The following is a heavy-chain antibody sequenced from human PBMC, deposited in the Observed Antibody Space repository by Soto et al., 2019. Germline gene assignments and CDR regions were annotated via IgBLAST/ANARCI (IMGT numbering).Heavy chain of an antibody. CDR1: GGSISSYY. CDR2: IYYSGST. Sequence: SETLSLTCTVSGGSISSYYWSWIRQPPGKGLEWIGYIYYSGSTNYNPYIKSRVTITVDTSKNQFSLKMSSETAADTALFYCARHALVVVATTQYYYYMDVWGKGTTVTVS. V-gene: IGHV4-59*08. J-gene: IGHJ6*03. CDR3: ARHALVVVATTQYYYYMDV. D-gene: IGHD2-15*01.